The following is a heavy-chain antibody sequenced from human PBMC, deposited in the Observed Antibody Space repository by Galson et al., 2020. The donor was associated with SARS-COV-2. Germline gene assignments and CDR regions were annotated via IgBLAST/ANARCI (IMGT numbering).Heavy chain of an antibody. CDR1: GFTFSNFG. CDR3: ARAGYSSTWTLGDAFDV. D-gene: IGHD2-2*01. J-gene: IGHJ3*01. Sequence: LSLTCAASGFTFSNFGMHWVRQAPGKGLEWVAVISTDGNNIYDSDSVKGRFTISRDNSNNTLYLQMNSLRPEDTAVYFCARAGYSSTWTLGDAFDVWGQGTLVTVSS. V-gene: IGHV3-30*03. CDR2: ISTDGNNI.